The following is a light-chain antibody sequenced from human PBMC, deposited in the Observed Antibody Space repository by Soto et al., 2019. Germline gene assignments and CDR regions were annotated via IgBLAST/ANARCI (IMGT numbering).Light chain of an antibody. Sequence: DIQLTHTPSPPPAFVGATVTIISRATHGIRTELGRYHQKPGKAPKRLIYAASSLQSGVPSRFSGSGSGTEFTLTISSLQPEDFATYYCLQHNSYPLAFGAGTKVDIK. CDR3: LQHNSYPLA. J-gene: IGKJ4*01. CDR1: HGIRTE. V-gene: IGKV1-17*01. CDR2: AAS.